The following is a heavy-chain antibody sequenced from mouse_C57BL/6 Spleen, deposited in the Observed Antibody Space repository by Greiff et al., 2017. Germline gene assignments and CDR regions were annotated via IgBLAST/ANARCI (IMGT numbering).Heavy chain of an antibody. V-gene: IGHV1S26*01. CDR1: GYTFTSYT. D-gene: IGHD3-1*01. CDR2: INPSSGYT. Sequence: QVQLQQPGAELVKPGASVKLSCKASGYTFTSYTMHWVKQRPGQGLEWIGYINPSSGYTKYNQKFKDKATLTADKSSSTAYMQLSSLTSGDSAVYYCAREGAGGLFSYWGQGATLTVSS. J-gene: IGHJ2*01. CDR3: AREGAGGLFSY.